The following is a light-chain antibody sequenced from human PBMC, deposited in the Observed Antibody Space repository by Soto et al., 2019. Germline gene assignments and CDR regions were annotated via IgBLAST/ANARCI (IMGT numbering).Light chain of an antibody. V-gene: IGLV1-44*01. CDR2: SND. J-gene: IGLJ1*01. CDR3: AAWDDSLNGYV. Sequence: QSVLTQPPSASGTPGQRVTISCSGSSSNIGSNTVSWFQHLPGTAPKLLIYSNDQRPSGVPDRFSGSKSGTSAYLAISGLQSADEADYYCAAWDDSLNGYVFGTGTKLTVL. CDR1: SSNIGSNT.